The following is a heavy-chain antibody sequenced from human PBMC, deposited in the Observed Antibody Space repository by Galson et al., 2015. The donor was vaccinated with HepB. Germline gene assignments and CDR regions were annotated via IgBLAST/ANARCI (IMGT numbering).Heavy chain of an antibody. D-gene: IGHD4-23*01. CDR1: GYSFTTYW. J-gene: IGHJ3*02. V-gene: IGHV5-51*01. CDR2: MYPGDSDI. CDR3: ARPPAHYGGNSDAFDI. Sequence: QSGAEVKKPGESLKISCRVSGYSFTTYWIGWVRQMPGKGLEWMGIMYPGDSDIRYSPSFQGQVTISADKSISTAYLQWSSLKASDTAMYYCARPPAHYGGNSDAFDIWGQGTTVTVSS.